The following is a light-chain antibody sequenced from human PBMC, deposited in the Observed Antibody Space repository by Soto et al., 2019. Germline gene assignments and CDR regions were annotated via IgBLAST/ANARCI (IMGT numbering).Light chain of an antibody. CDR2: GDN. J-gene: IGLJ2*01. CDR3: QSSDSSLSGGV. Sequence: QLVLTQPPSVSGAPGQRLTISCTGSRSNIGAGYDVHWYQHLPGAAPKLLIYGDNNRPSGVPDRFSGSKSGTSASLAITGVQAEDEADYYCQSSDSSLSGGVFGGGTKLTVL. CDR1: RSNIGAGYD. V-gene: IGLV1-40*01.